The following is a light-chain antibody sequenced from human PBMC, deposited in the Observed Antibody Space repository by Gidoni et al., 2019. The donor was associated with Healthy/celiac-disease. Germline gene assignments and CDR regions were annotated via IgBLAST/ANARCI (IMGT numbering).Light chain of an antibody. CDR2: WAA. Sequence: DIVMSQSPDPLAVSLGERATINCKSSQSVLYSSNNKNYLAWYQQKPGQPPKLLINWAATRESGVPDRFSGSGSGTDFTLTISSLQAEDVAVYYCQQYYSTPLTFGGGTKVEIK. V-gene: IGKV4-1*01. CDR3: QQYYSTPLT. CDR1: QSVLYSSNNKNY. J-gene: IGKJ4*01.